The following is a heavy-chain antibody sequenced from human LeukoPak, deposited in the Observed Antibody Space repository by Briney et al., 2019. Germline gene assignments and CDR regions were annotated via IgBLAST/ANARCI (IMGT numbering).Heavy chain of an antibody. Sequence: GGSLRLSCVASGFSLSSAWMSWVRQAPGQGLEWVGRIKREVDGGTENYAAHVKGRFTISRDDSKSTLYLQMNSLQTEDTGVYYCTADVSDSSGYCHDYWGQGTQVTVSS. CDR2: IKREVDGGTE. CDR1: GFSLSSAW. J-gene: IGHJ4*02. CDR3: TADVSDSSGYCHDY. D-gene: IGHD3-22*01. V-gene: IGHV3-15*01.